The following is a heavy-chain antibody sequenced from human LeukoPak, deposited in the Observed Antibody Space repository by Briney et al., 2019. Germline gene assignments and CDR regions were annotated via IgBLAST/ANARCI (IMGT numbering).Heavy chain of an antibody. V-gene: IGHV3-23*01. CDR1: GFTFSSFA. CDR3: AKGGKWDVTPFDY. D-gene: IGHD1-26*01. Sequence: GGSLRLSCAVSGFTFSSFAMNWVRQAPGKGLEWVSTISGGGGSTYYADSVKGRFTISRDNSKNTLYLQVNSLRAEDTAVYYCAKGGKWDVTPFDYWGQGTLVTVSS. CDR2: ISGGGGST. J-gene: IGHJ4*02.